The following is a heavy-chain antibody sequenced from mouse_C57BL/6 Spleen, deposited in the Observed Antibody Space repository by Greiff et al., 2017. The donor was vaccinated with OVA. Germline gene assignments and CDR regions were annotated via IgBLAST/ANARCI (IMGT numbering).Heavy chain of an antibody. D-gene: IGHD3-2*02. Sequence: EVKLVESGGGLVKPGGSLKLSCAASGFTFSDYGMHWVRQAPEKGLEWVAYISSGSSSIYYAATVNGRFTISRDNAKTTLFLQMTSLRSEDTAMYYCARDSSGAWFAYWGQGTLVTVSA. CDR3: ARDSSGAWFAY. V-gene: IGHV5-17*01. CDR2: ISSGSSSI. J-gene: IGHJ3*01. CDR1: GFTFSDYG.